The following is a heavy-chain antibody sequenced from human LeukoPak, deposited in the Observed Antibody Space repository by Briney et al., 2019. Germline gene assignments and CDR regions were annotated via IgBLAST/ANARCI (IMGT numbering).Heavy chain of an antibody. CDR3: TRDFWSGYSIDP. V-gene: IGHV3-15*01. J-gene: IGHJ5*02. D-gene: IGHD3-3*01. CDR2: IKSKIDGGTT. Sequence: GGSLRLSCAASGFTFSNAWMSWVRQAPGKGLEWVGRIKSKIDGGTTDYAAPVKGRFTISRDDSKNTLYLQMNSLKTEDTAVYYCTRDFWSGYSIDPWGQGTLVTVSS. CDR1: GFTFSNAW.